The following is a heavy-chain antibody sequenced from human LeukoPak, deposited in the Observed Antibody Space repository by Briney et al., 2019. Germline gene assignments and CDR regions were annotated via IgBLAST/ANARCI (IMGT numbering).Heavy chain of an antibody. J-gene: IGHJ4*02. CDR2: INPGGGST. CDR3: ARSQDYYGSGSDFDY. V-gene: IGHV1-46*01. CDR1: GYTFTSYY. D-gene: IGHD3-10*01. Sequence: GASVKVSCKASGYTFTSYYMHRVRQAPGQGLEWMGIINPGGGSTNYAQKFQGRITMTRDTSANTFYMELSSLRSEDTAVFYCARSQDYYGSGSDFDYWGQGTLVTVSS.